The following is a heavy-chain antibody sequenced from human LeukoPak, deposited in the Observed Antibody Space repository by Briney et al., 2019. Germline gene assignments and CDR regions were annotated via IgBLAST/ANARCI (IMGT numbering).Heavy chain of an antibody. D-gene: IGHD6-13*01. CDR2: ISISGSTI. Sequence: AGGSLRLSCAASGFNFSTYPMNWIRRAPGEGLEWVSYISISGSTIYYADSVKGRFTISRDNAKNSLYLQMNSLRAEDTAVYYCATYRGSWSFDYWGQGTLVSVSS. CDR1: GFNFSTYP. J-gene: IGHJ4*02. CDR3: ATYRGSWSFDY. V-gene: IGHV3-48*01.